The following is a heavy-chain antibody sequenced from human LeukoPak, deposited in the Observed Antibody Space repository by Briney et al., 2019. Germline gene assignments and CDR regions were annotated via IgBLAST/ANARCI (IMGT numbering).Heavy chain of an antibody. D-gene: IGHD6-6*01. CDR2: IKQDGSEK. V-gene: IGHV3-7*01. J-gene: IGHJ3*02. CDR1: GFTFSSYW. Sequence: GGSLRLSCAASGFTFSSYWMSWVRQAPGKGLEWVANIKQDGSEKYYVDSVKGRFTISRDNAKNSLYLQMYSLRVEDTAVYYCARGFPARRGAFDIWGQGTKVTVSS. CDR3: ARGFPARRGAFDI.